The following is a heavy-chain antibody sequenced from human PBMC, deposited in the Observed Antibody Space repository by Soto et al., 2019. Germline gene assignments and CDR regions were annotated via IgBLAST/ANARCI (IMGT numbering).Heavy chain of an antibody. CDR3: ARGWSY. CDR2: INTSGSS. Sequence: PSETLSLTCIVSGGSLSSNYWSWVRRPAGKGLEWIGRINTSGSSSYNPSLKSRVTMSVDTSKNQFSLNLNSVTAADTAIYYCARGWSYWGRGILVTVSS. V-gene: IGHV4-4*07. J-gene: IGHJ4*02. CDR1: GGSLSSNY.